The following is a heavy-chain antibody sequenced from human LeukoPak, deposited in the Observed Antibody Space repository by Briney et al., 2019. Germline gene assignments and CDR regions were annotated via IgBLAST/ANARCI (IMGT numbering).Heavy chain of an antibody. CDR1: GGSISSSSYY. V-gene: IGHV4-39*01. D-gene: IGHD6-6*01. Sequence: SETLSLTCTVSGGSISSSSYYWGWIRQPPGKGLEWIGSIYYSGSTYYNPSLKSRVTISVDTSKSQFSLKLSSVTAADTAVYHCARAIAARFDYWGQGTLVTVSS. CDR2: IYYSGST. J-gene: IGHJ4*02. CDR3: ARAIAARFDY.